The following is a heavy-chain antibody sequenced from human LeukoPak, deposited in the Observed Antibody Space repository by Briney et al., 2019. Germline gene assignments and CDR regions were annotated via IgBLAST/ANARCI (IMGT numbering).Heavy chain of an antibody. CDR2: VYATGTT. J-gene: IGHJ4*02. V-gene: IGHV4-59*01. CDR3: ARVGSGGAWFDF. CDR1: GGSITGYY. Sequence: SETLSLTCTVSGGSITGYYWSWIRQPPGKGLEWIAYVYATGTTNYNPSLKTRATISIDTSKNQLSLTLTSLTATDTAVYYCARVGSGGAWFDFWGQGALVSISS. D-gene: IGHD6-19*01.